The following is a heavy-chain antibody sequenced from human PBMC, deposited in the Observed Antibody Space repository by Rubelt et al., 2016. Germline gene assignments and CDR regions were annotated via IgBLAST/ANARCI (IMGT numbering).Heavy chain of an antibody. Sequence: QLQLQESGPGLVKPSETLSLTCSVSGASISSSTYYWGWIRQPPGRGLEWIGSIDYSGNTYYKQSLETRVTISVDTSKNQLSLKRSSVTAADTAFYYCARESLSNYYFDYWGQGTLVTVSS. CDR3: ARESLSNYYFDY. CDR2: IDYSGNT. V-gene: IGHV4-39*02. J-gene: IGHJ4*02. CDR1: GASISSSTYY. D-gene: IGHD4-11*01.